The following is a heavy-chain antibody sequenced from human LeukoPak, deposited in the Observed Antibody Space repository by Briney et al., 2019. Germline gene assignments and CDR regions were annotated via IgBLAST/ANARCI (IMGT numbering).Heavy chain of an antibody. CDR2: IHHSGRT. CDR3: ARHMEVAGTRGFPD. Sequence: PSETLSLTCAVSPVSISNWWSWVRQPPGKGLEWIGEIHHSGRTNYNPSLKSRVIISLDTSKNQFSLNLMSVTAADTAFYYCARHMEVAGTRGFPDWGQGTLVTVSS. D-gene: IGHD5-12*01. V-gene: IGHV4-4*02. J-gene: IGHJ1*01. CDR1: PVSISNW.